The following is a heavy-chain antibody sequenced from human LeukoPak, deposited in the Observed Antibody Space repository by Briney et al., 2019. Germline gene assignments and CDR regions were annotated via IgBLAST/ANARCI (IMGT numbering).Heavy chain of an antibody. Sequence: ASVKVSCKASGYTFTSYGISWVRQAPGQGLEWMGWISAYNGNTNYAQKLQGRVTMTTDTSTSTAYMELSSLRSEDTAVYYCASWPKDNAFDIWGQGTMVTVSS. CDR1: GYTFTSYG. CDR3: ASWPKDNAFDI. V-gene: IGHV1-18*01. J-gene: IGHJ3*02. CDR2: ISAYNGNT.